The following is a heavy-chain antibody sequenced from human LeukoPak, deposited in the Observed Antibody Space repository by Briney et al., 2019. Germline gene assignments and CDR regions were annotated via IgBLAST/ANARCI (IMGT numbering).Heavy chain of an antibody. J-gene: IGHJ5*02. CDR2: IIPIFGTA. CDR3: AIGRSSIAARVPWFDP. Sequence: SVKVSCKASGGTFSSYAISWVRQAPGQGLEWMGGIIPIFGTANYAQKFQGRVTITADKSTSTAYMELSSLRSEDTAVYYCAIGRSSIAARVPWFDPWGQGTLVTVSS. V-gene: IGHV1-69*06. D-gene: IGHD6-6*01. CDR1: GGTFSSYA.